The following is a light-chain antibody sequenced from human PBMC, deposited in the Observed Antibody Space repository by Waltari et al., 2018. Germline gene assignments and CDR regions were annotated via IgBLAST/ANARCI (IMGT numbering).Light chain of an antibody. CDR1: SSDVGGYNY. Sequence: QSALTQPASVSGSPGQSITIPCTGNSSDVGGYNYVSWYQQHPGKAPKLMIYDVSNRPSGVSNRFSGSKSGNTASLTISGLQAEDEADYYCSSYTSSSTVVFGGGTKLTVL. CDR3: SSYTSSSTVV. CDR2: DVS. V-gene: IGLV2-14*03. J-gene: IGLJ2*01.